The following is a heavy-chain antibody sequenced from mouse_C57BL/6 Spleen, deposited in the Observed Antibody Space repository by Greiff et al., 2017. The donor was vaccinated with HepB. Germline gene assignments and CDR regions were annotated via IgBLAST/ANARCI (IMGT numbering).Heavy chain of an antibody. V-gene: IGHV2-5*01. J-gene: IGHJ4*01. CDR2: IWRGGST. CDR1: GFSLTSYG. D-gene: IGHD2-4*01. CDR3: AKRSHDYDDAMDY. Sequence: VQLQQSGPGLVQPSQSLSITCTVSGFSLTSYGVHWVRQSPGKGLEWLGVIWRGGSTDYNAAFMSRLSITKDNSKSQVFFKMNSLQADDTAIYYCAKRSHDYDDAMDYWGQGTSVTVSS.